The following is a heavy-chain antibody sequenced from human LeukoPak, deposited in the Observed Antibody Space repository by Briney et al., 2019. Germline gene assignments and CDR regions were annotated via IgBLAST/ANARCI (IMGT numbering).Heavy chain of an antibody. Sequence: SVKVSCKASGGTFSSYAISWVRQAPGQGLEWMGGIIPIFGTANYAQKFQGRVTITADESTSTAYMELSSLRSEDTAVYYCTSITKPDPTVRGVITGPFDPWGQGTLVTVSS. V-gene: IGHV1-69*01. CDR3: TSITKPDPTVRGVITGPFDP. CDR1: GGTFSSYA. CDR2: IIPIFGTA. D-gene: IGHD3-10*01. J-gene: IGHJ5*02.